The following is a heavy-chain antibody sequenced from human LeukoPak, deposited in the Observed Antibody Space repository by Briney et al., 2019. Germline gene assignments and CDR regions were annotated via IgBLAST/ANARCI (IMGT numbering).Heavy chain of an antibody. CDR3: ARVSVLDYYYGMDV. CDR1: GYTFTGYY. CDR2: INPNSGGT. Sequence: GASVKVSCKASGYTFTGYYMHWVRQAPGQGLEWMGWINPNSGGTNYAQKFQGRVTMTRDTSISTAYMELSRLRSDDTAVYYCARVSVLDYYYGMDVWGQGTTVTVSS. J-gene: IGHJ6*02. D-gene: IGHD3-16*02. V-gene: IGHV1-2*02.